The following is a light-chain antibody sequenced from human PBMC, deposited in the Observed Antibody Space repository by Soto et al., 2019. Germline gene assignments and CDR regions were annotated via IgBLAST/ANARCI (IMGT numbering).Light chain of an antibody. V-gene: IGLV2-23*01. CDR1: SSDGGSYNL. CDR2: DGS. Sequence: QSVLTQPASVSGSPGQSITISCTGTSSDGGSYNLVSWYQQHPGKAPKLMIYDGSQRPSGVSSCFSVSKSGNTASLTISGHPAEDEDDYCCCSYAGSSTVVFGGGTKLTVL. J-gene: IGLJ2*01. CDR3: CSYAGSSTVV.